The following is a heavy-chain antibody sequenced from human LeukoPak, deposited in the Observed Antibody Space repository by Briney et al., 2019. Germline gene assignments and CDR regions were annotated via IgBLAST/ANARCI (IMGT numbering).Heavy chain of an antibody. D-gene: IGHD3-9*01. V-gene: IGHV1-2*02. CDR2: INPNSGGT. CDR3: ARGGVLRYFDWLYHFDY. CDR1: GYTFTGYY. J-gene: IGHJ4*02. Sequence: ASVKVSCKASGYTFTGYYTHWVRQAPGQGLEWMGWINPNSGGTNYAQKFQGRVTMTRDTSISTAYMELSRLRSDDTAVYYCARGGVLRYFDWLYHFDYWGQGTLVTVSS.